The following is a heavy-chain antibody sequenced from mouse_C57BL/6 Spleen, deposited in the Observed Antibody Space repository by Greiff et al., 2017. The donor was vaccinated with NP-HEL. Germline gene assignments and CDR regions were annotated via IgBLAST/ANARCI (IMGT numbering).Heavy chain of an antibody. CDR2: FYPGSGSI. CDR1: GYTFTEYT. D-gene: IGHD1-1*01. CDR3: ARREDYYGSSWYFDG. V-gene: IGHV1-62-2*01. J-gene: IGHJ1*03. Sequence: QVHVKQSGAELVKPGASVKLSCKASGYTFTEYTIHWVKQRSGQGLEWIGWFYPGSGSIKYNEKFKDKATLTADKSSSTVYMELSRLTSEDSAVYFCARREDYYGSSWYFDGWGTGTTVTVSS.